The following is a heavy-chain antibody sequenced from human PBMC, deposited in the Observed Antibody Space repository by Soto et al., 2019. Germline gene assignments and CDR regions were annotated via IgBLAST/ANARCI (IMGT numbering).Heavy chain of an antibody. V-gene: IGHV1-18*01. CDR3: ARCIQQDYYYGMDV. CDR2: ISADNGNT. Sequence: QAQLVQSGAEVKKPGASVKVSCKASGYTFYSHSISWVRQAPGQGLEGMGRISADNGNTKYAQKYRGRVTITTDTSTSTVYMEPRNLRSDDTAVYYCARCIQQDYYYGMDVWGQGTTVTVSS. D-gene: IGHD5-18*01. J-gene: IGHJ6*02. CDR1: GYTFYSHS.